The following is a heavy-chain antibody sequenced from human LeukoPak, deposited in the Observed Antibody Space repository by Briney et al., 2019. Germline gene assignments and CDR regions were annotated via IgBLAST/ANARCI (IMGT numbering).Heavy chain of an antibody. Sequence: GGSLRLSCAASGFTFSSFAMNWVRQAPGKGLEWVSTMSGDATSTYYADSVKGRFTISRDNSKNTLYLQMNSLRAEDTAVYYCAREHTTVTSLLDYWGQGTLVTVSS. CDR1: GFTFSSFA. V-gene: IGHV3-23*01. CDR3: AREHTTVTSLLDY. CDR2: MSGDATST. J-gene: IGHJ4*02. D-gene: IGHD4-17*01.